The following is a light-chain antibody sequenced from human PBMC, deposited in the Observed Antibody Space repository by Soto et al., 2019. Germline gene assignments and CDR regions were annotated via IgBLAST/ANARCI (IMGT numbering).Light chain of an antibody. V-gene: IGKV1-5*01. CDR3: QHYNVYYMYT. CDR1: QNINNW. CDR2: GAS. Sequence: DIQMTQSTSTLSASVGDRVTITCRASQNINNWLAWFQQKPGEAPKLLIYGASTLESGVPSRFSGSGSGTEFTLTISSLQPDDYATYSCQHYNVYYMYTFGKGTKVDIK. J-gene: IGKJ2*01.